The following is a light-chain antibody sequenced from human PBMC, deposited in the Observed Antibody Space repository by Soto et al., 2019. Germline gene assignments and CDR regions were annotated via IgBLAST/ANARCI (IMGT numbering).Light chain of an antibody. CDR2: GAS. CDR3: QQYGTSPYA. J-gene: IGKJ2*01. CDR1: QSVSDNY. Sequence: EIVLTQSPGTLSLSPGEGATLSCRASQSVSDNYLAWYQQKPGQTPRLLIYGASSRATGIPDRFSGSGSGADFPLTISRLDPEDFAVYYCQQYGTSPYALGQGTKLEI. V-gene: IGKV3-20*01.